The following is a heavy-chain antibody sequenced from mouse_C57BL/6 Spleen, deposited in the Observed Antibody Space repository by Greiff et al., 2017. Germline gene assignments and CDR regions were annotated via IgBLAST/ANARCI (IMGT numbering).Heavy chain of an antibody. CDR1: GYTFTSYW. CDR2: IDPSDSET. D-gene: IGHD1-1*01. Sequence: VQLQQPGAELVRPGSSVKLSCKASGYTFTSYWMHWVKQRPIQGLEWIGNIDPSDSETHYNQKFKDKATLTVDKSSSTAYMQLSSLTSEDSAVYYCALMTTVVANWYFDVWGTGTTVTVSS. V-gene: IGHV1-52*01. J-gene: IGHJ1*03. CDR3: ALMTTVVANWYFDV.